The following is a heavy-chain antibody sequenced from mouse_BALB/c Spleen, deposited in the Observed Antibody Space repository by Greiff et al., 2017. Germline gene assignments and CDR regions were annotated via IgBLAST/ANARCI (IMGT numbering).Heavy chain of an antibody. V-gene: IGHV3-8*02. CDR2: ISYSGST. CDR3: ARYYGSYYYAMDY. CDR1: GDSITSGY. Sequence: EVKVEESGPSLVKPSQTLSLTCSVTGDSITSGYWNWIRKFPGNKLEYMGYISYSGSTYYNPSLKSRISITRDTSKNQYYLQLNSVTTEDTATYYCARYYGSYYYAMDYWGQGTSVTVSS. D-gene: IGHD1-1*01. J-gene: IGHJ4*01.